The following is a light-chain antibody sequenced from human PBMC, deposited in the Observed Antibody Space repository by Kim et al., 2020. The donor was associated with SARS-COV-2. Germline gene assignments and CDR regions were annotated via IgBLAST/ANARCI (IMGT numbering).Light chain of an antibody. CDR3: SSYSSTSTLM. J-gene: IGLJ3*02. CDR2: DVS. Sequence: QSALTQPASVSGSPGQSIIISCTGTSSDVGDYNYVSWYQQHPGKAPKLMIYDVSKRPSGVSNRFSGSKSANTASLTISGLQAEDEADYYCSSYSSTSTLMFGGGTQLTVL. V-gene: IGLV2-14*03. CDR1: SSDVGDYNY.